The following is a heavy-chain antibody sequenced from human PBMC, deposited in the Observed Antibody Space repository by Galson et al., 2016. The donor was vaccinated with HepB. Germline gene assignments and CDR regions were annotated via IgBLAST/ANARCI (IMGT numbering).Heavy chain of an antibody. CDR3: ARQQTSEDYGDYDNWFDP. Sequence: QSGAEVKKPGESLRISCKGSGYSFTTYWIGWVRQKPGKGLEWMGIIYPADSDTRYSPSFQGQVTISADKSINTAYLQWSSLKASDTAMYYCARQQTSEDYGDYDNWFDPWGQGTLVTVSS. J-gene: IGHJ5*02. D-gene: IGHD4-17*01. V-gene: IGHV5-51*01. CDR2: IYPADSDT. CDR1: GYSFTTYW.